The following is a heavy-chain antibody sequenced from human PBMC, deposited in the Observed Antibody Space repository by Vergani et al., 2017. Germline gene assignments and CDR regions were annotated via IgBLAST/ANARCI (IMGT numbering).Heavy chain of an antibody. CDR3: ARRRYCSSTSCYFHWFDP. CDR1: GGSISSGDYY. J-gene: IGHJ5*02. Sequence: QVQLQESGPGLVKPSQTLSLTCTVSGGSISSGDYYWSWIRQPPGKGLEWIGYIYYSGSTYYNPSLKSRVTISVDTSKNRFSLKLSSVTAADTAVYYCARRRYCSSTSCYFHWFDPWGQGTLVTVSS. CDR2: IYYSGST. V-gene: IGHV4-30-4*01. D-gene: IGHD2-2*01.